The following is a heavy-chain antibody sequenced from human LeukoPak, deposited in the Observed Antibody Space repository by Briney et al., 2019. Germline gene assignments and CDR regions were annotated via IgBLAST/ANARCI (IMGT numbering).Heavy chain of an antibody. CDR2: IYYSGST. V-gene: IGHV4-59*01. D-gene: IGHD4-17*01. CDR3: ARAKDHGDHDTHFDY. CDR1: GGSISSYY. J-gene: IGHJ4*02. Sequence: SETLSLTCTVSGGSISSYYWSWIRQPPGKGLEWIGYIYYSGSTNYNPSLKSRVTISVDTSKNQFSLKLSSVTAADTAVYYCARAKDHGDHDTHFDYWGQGTLVTVSS.